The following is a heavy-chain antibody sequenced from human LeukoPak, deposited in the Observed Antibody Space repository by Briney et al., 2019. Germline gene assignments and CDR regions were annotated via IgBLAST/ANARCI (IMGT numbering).Heavy chain of an antibody. CDR1: GGSISSYY. V-gene: IGHV4-59*01. CDR3: ARGGTIKNGMDV. J-gene: IGHJ6*02. D-gene: IGHD1-14*01. Sequence: SETLSLTCTVSGGSISSYYWSWIRQPPGKGLEWIGYIYYSGSTNYNPSLKSRVTISVDTSKNQFSLKLSSVTAADTAVYYCARGGTIKNGMDVWGQGTTVTVSS. CDR2: IYYSGST.